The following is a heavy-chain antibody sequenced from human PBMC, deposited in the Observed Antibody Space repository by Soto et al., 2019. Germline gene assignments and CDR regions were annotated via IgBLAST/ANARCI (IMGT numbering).Heavy chain of an antibody. Sequence: QVQLQESGPGLVKPSGTLSLTCAVSGDSISNSNWWTWVRQPPGKGLEWIGEVYHRGATNYNPSLKSRVTTSVDKPKNQFSLKLSAVTAADTAIYYCASRDYYDSTGYYSWWGQGILVTVSS. D-gene: IGHD3-22*01. CDR1: GDSISNSNW. CDR2: VYHRGAT. V-gene: IGHV4-4*02. CDR3: ASRDYYDSTGYYSW. J-gene: IGHJ4*02.